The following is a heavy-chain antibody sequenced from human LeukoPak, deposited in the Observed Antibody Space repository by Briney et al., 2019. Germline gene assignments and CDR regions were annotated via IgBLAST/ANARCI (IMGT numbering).Heavy chain of an antibody. J-gene: IGHJ4*02. CDR2: VNGDGSNT. D-gene: IGHD1-1*01. CDR3: ARGDHHNWNAWGY. Sequence: GGSLRLSCAASGFTFNSYWLHWVRQAPGKGLVWVSRVNGDGSNTTYADSVKGRFTISTANAKNTLYLQMKSLRAEDTAVYFCARGDHHNWNAWGYWGQGTLVTVSS. CDR1: GFTFNSYW. V-gene: IGHV3-74*01.